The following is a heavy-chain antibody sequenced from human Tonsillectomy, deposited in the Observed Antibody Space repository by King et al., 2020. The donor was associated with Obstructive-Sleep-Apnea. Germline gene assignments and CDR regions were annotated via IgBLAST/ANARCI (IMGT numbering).Heavy chain of an antibody. Sequence: QLQESGPGLVKPSETLSLTCTVSGGSISSSSYYWGWIRQPPGKGLEWIGSIYYSGSTYYTPSLRSRVTISVDTSKNQCSLTLSSVTAADTAVYYCARTHYYDSSGYGYWGQGTLGTGSS. D-gene: IGHD3-22*01. CDR1: GGSISSSSYY. CDR2: IYYSGST. J-gene: IGHJ4*02. CDR3: ARTHYYDSSGYGY. V-gene: IGHV4-39*07.